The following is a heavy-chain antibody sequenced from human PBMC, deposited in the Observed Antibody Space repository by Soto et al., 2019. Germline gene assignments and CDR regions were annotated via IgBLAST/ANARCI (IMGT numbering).Heavy chain of an antibody. D-gene: IGHD3-22*01. J-gene: IGHJ5*02. Sequence: SETLSLTCIVSGGSLSNYYWSWIRQPTGKGLEWIGRIYTGGSINQNPSLKSRVTMSVDTSKQQFSLKLTSVTAADTAVYYCARDLDSSGFSPDWFDPWCQGTLVTVSS. CDR3: ARDLDSSGFSPDWFDP. CDR1: GGSLSNYY. CDR2: IYTGGSI. V-gene: IGHV4-4*07.